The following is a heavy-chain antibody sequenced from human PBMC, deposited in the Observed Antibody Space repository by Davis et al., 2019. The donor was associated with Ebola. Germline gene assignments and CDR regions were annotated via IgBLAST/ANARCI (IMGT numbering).Heavy chain of an antibody. CDR3: ARGPPTGTEIRYFDY. Sequence: PSETLSLTCTVSGCSISSYYWSWIRQPPGKGLEWIGYIYYSGSTNYNPSLKSRVTISVVTSKNQFSLKLSSVTAADTAVYYCARGPPTGTEIRYFDYWGQGTLVTVSS. CDR2: IYYSGST. D-gene: IGHD1-1*01. J-gene: IGHJ4*02. CDR1: GCSISSYY. V-gene: IGHV4-59*08.